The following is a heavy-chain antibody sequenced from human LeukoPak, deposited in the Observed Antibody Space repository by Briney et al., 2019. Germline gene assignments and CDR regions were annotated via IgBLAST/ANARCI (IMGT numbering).Heavy chain of an antibody. Sequence: PSETLSLTCTVSGGSISSYYWSWIRQPAGKGLEWIGRIYTSGSTNYNPSLKSRVTMSVDTSKNQFSLKLSSVTAADTAVYYCARQGRLWPYYYYYMDVWGKGTTVTISS. J-gene: IGHJ6*03. CDR3: ARQGRLWPYYYYYMDV. CDR1: GGSISSYY. CDR2: IYTSGST. D-gene: IGHD5-18*01. V-gene: IGHV4-4*07.